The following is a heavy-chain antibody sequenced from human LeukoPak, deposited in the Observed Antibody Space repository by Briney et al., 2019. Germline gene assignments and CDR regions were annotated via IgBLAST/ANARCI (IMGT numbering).Heavy chain of an antibody. V-gene: IGHV3-23*01. CDR2: IGGRDDRT. Sequence: GGSLRLSCAASGFTFAGHTMTWLRQAPGKGLEWVSIIGGRDDRTYYADSVEGRFTISRDNSKNILYLQMSSLRAEDTAVYYCAKDPNPFYDFWSGYKWGQGTLVTVSS. CDR3: AKDPNPFYDFWSGYK. CDR1: GFTFAGHT. J-gene: IGHJ4*02. D-gene: IGHD3-3*01.